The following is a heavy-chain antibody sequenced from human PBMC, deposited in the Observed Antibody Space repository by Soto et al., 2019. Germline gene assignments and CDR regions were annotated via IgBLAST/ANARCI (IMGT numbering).Heavy chain of an antibody. CDR3: AKVSCSSTSCYMVGYYFDF. D-gene: IGHD2-2*02. CDR1: GFTFSSYA. CDR2: ISGSGGST. J-gene: IGHJ4*02. V-gene: IGHV3-23*01. Sequence: GGSLRLSCAASGFTFSSYAMSWVRQAPGKGLEWVSAISGSGGSTYYADSVKGRFTISRDNSKNTMYLQMNSLSAEDTAVYYGAKVSCSSTSCYMVGYYFDFWGQGTMVTVSS.